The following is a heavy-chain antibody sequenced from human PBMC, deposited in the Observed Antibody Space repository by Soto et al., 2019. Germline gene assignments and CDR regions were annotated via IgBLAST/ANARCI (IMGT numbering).Heavy chain of an antibody. Sequence: ASVKVSCKASGYTFTSYDINWVRQATGQGLEWMGWMNPNSGNTGYAQKFQGRVTMTRNTSISTAYMELSSLRSEDTAVYYCARGPYSNYHMDVWGKGTTVTVSS. D-gene: IGHD4-4*01. V-gene: IGHV1-8*01. J-gene: IGHJ6*03. CDR1: GYTFTSYD. CDR2: MNPNSGNT. CDR3: ARGPYSNYHMDV.